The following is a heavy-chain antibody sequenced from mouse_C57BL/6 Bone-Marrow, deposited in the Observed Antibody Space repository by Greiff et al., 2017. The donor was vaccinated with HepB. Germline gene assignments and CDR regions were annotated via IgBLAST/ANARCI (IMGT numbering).Heavy chain of an antibody. CDR2: IRLKSDNYAT. CDR3: TGGFYYGSYWYFDV. D-gene: IGHD2-2*01. CDR1: GFTFSNYW. J-gene: IGHJ1*03. V-gene: IGHV6-3*01. Sequence: EVKLEESGGGLVQPGGSMKLSCVASGFTFSNYWMNWVRQSPEKGLEWVAQIRLKSDNYATHYAESVKGRFTISRDDSKSSVYLQMNNLRAEDTGIYYCTGGFYYGSYWYFDVWGTGTTVTVSS.